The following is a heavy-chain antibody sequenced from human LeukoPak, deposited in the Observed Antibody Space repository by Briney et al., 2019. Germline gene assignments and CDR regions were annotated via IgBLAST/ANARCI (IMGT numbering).Heavy chain of an antibody. CDR3: ARSFTGGYDRRYFDV. V-gene: IGHV1-3*01. CDR1: GYTFTSYA. D-gene: IGHD3-22*01. Sequence: GASVKVSCKASGYTFTSYAMQWVRQAPGQRLEWMGWINVVNANTKYSQKFQGRVTITRDTSASIAYMELSSLRSEDTAVYYCARSFTGGYDRRYFDVWGRGTLVTVSS. CDR2: INVVNANT. J-gene: IGHJ2*01.